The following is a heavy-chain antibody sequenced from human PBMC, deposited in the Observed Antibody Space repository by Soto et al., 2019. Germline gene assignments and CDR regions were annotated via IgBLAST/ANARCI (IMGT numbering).Heavy chain of an antibody. CDR1: GGTFSSYT. D-gene: IGHD3-22*01. Sequence: SVKVSCKASGGTFSSYTISWVRQAPGQGLEWMGRIIPILGIANYAQKFQGRVTITADKSTSTAYMELSSLRSEDTAVYYCARGGRYYYGSSGYYDIYPFDYWGQGTLVTVSS. CDR2: IIPILGIA. CDR3: ARGGRYYYGSSGYYDIYPFDY. V-gene: IGHV1-69*02. J-gene: IGHJ4*02.